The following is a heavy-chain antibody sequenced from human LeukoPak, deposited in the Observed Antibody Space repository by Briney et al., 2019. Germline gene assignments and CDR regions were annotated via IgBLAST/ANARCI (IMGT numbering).Heavy chain of an antibody. Sequence: GSLRLSCAASGFTFSSYEMNWVRQAPGKGLEWIGEINHSGSTNYNPSLKSRVTISVDTSKNQFSLKLSSVTAADTAVYYCARGTTYCGGDCFDYWGQGTLVTVSS. CDR3: ARGTTYCGGDCFDY. CDR2: INHSGST. J-gene: IGHJ4*02. D-gene: IGHD2-21*01. CDR1: GFTFSSYE. V-gene: IGHV4-34*01.